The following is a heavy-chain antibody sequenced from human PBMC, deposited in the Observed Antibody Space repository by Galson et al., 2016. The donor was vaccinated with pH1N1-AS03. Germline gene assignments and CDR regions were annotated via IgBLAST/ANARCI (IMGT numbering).Heavy chain of an antibody. Sequence: SLRLSCAASGFTFSDYYMSWIRQTPGKGLEWVSYISGSGATIYYADSVKGRFSISRDSAKTSLFLQMNSLRFEDTAVYYCARSSYDILTNPLYWGQGVPVTVSS. CDR3: ARSSYDILTNPLY. CDR2: ISGSGATI. CDR1: GFTFSDYY. D-gene: IGHD3-9*01. J-gene: IGHJ4*02. V-gene: IGHV3-11*01.